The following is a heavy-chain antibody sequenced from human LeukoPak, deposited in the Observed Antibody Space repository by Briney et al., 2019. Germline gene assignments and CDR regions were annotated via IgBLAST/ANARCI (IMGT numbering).Heavy chain of an antibody. CDR1: GYTLTELS. V-gene: IGHV1-8*01. Sequence: GASVKVSCKVSGYTLTELSMHWVRQAPGQGLEWMGWMNPNSGNTGYAQKFQGRVTMTRNTSISTAYMELSSLRSEDTAVYYCARGKLTYYYDSSGYRPWGQGTLVTVSS. D-gene: IGHD3-22*01. J-gene: IGHJ5*02. CDR3: ARGKLTYYYDSSGYRP. CDR2: MNPNSGNT.